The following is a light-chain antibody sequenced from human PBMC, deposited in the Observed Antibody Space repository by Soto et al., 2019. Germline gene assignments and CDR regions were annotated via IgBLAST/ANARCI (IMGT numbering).Light chain of an antibody. CDR2: EGS. Sequence: SVLPQPAYVSGSPGQSITISCTGTSSDVGSYNLVSWYQQHPGKAPKLMIYEGSKRPSGVSNRFSGSKSGNTASLTISGLQAEDEADYYCCSYAGSSTFYVFGTGTKVTVL. CDR3: CSYAGSSTFYV. J-gene: IGLJ1*01. V-gene: IGLV2-23*01. CDR1: SSDVGSYNL.